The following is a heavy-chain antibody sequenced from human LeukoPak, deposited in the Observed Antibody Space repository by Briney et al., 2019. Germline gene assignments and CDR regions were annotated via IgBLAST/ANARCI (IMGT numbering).Heavy chain of an antibody. J-gene: IGHJ4*02. CDR3: ARGEGALNN. Sequence: SETLSLTCDKDDESFSGTFRNWIRQPPGKGLEWIGEINHSGRPNYNPSLKSRVTFSLDTSKNQFSLRLQSVTAADTAVYFCARGEGALNNWGRGTLVTVSS. CDR2: INHSGRP. D-gene: IGHD3-16*01. CDR1: DESFSGTF. V-gene: IGHV4-34*01.